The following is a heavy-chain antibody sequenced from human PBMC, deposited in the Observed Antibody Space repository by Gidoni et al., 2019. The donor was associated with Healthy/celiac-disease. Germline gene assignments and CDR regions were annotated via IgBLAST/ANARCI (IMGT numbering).Heavy chain of an antibody. D-gene: IGHD3-22*01. CDR1: GFPFSSYA. CDR3: ARGGRYYDSSGYYFDY. Sequence: QVQLVESGGGVVQPGRSLRLSCAASGFPFSSYAMHWVRQAPGKGLEWVSVISYDGSNKYYADSVKGRFTISRDNSKNTLYLQMNSLRAEDTAVYYCARGGRYYDSSGYYFDYWGQGTLVTVSS. CDR2: ISYDGSNK. J-gene: IGHJ4*02. V-gene: IGHV3-30-3*01.